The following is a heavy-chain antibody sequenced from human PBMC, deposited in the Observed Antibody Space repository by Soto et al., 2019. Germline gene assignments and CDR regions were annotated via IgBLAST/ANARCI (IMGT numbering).Heavy chain of an antibody. V-gene: IGHV4-34*01. CDR2: INHSGST. CDR1: GGSFSGYY. CDR3: ARGGYSGYDTGMDV. J-gene: IGHJ6*02. D-gene: IGHD5-12*01. Sequence: SETLSLTCAVYGGSFSGYYWSWIRQPPGKGLEWIGEINHSGSTNYNPSLKSRVTISVDTSKNQFSLKLSSVTAADTAVYYCARGGYSGYDTGMDVCGQGTTVTVSS.